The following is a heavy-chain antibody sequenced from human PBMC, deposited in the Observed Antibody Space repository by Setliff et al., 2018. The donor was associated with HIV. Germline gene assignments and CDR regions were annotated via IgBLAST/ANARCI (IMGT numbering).Heavy chain of an antibody. V-gene: IGHV4-4*09. CDR2: IYTSGST. J-gene: IGHJ5*02. CDR3: ARVPVAGANWFDP. D-gene: IGHD2-21*01. CDR1: GGSISTYY. Sequence: PSETLSLTCTVSGGSISTYYWTWIRQPPGKGLEWIGYIYTSGSTSYNPSLKSRLTISLDTSKNQFSLKLISVTAADQGVYYCARVPVAGANWFDPWGLGTLVTVSS.